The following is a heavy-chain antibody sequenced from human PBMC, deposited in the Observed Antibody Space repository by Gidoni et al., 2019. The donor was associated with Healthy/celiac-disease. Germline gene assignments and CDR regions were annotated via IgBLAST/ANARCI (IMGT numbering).Heavy chain of an antibody. J-gene: IGHJ3*02. D-gene: IGHD5-12*01. CDR1: GYTLTSYA. CDR2: INAGNGNT. Sequence: VQLVQSGAEVKKPGASVKVSCKASGYTLTSYAMHWVRQAPGQRLEWMGWINAGNGNTKYSQNVQGRVTITRDTSARTAYMELSSLRSEDTAVYYCASGEYSGYDWGFDAFDIWGQGTIVTVSS. V-gene: IGHV1-3*01. CDR3: ASGEYSGYDWGFDAFDI.